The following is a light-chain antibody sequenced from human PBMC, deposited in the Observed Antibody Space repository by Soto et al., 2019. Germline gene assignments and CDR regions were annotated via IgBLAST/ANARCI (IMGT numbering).Light chain of an antibody. Sequence: DIVMTQSPDSLAVSLGERATINCKSSQTVLHTPNNKNYLAWYQQKPGQPPKLLFYWASTRESGVPDRFTGSGSGTDFTLTISSLQAADVAVYYCHQYYNTPRTFGQGTKVEMK. V-gene: IGKV4-1*01. CDR1: QTVLHTPNNKNY. CDR3: HQYYNTPRT. CDR2: WAS. J-gene: IGKJ1*01.